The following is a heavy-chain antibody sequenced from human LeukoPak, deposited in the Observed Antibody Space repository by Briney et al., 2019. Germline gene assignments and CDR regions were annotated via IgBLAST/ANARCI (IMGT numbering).Heavy chain of an antibody. V-gene: IGHV3-11*01. J-gene: IGHJ4*02. D-gene: IGHD5-24*01. CDR3: ARGRLRWLQTYYFDY. Sequence: GGSLRLSCAASGFTFSDYSMHWIRQAPGRGLEWLSYISSSGSTIYYADSVKGRFTISRDNAKSSLYLQMNNLRAEDTAVYYCARGRLRWLQTYYFDYWGQGTLVTVSS. CDR2: ISSSGSTI. CDR1: GFTFSDYS.